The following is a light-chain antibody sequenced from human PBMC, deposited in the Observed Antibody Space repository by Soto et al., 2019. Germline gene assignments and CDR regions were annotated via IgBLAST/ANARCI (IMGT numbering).Light chain of an antibody. CDR1: QSVSSY. V-gene: IGKV3-11*01. CDR2: DAS. CDR3: QQRSNWPRGT. Sequence: EIVLTQSPATLSLSQVERATLSFRASQSVSSYLAWYQQKPGQAPRLLIYDASNRATGIPARFSGSGSGTDFTLTISSLEPEDFAVYYCQQRSNWPRGTFGQGTRLEIK. J-gene: IGKJ5*01.